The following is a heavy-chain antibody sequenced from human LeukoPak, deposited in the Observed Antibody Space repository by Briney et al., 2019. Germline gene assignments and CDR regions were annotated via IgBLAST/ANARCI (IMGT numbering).Heavy chain of an antibody. V-gene: IGHV4-4*07. J-gene: IGHJ6*03. CDR3: ARETYYYDSSGYYWYMDV. Sequence: SETLSLTCTVSGGSISSYYWSWIRQPAGKGLEWIGRIYTSGSTNYNPSLKSRVTMSVDTSKNQFSLKLSSVTAADTAVYYCARETYYYDSSGYYWYMDVWGKGTTDTVSS. CDR1: GGSISSYY. D-gene: IGHD3-22*01. CDR2: IYTSGST.